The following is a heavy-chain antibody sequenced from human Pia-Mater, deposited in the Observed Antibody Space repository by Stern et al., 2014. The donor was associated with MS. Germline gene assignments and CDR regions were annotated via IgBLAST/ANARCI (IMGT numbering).Heavy chain of an antibody. V-gene: IGHV4-59*01. Sequence: QVQLQESGPGLVKPSETLSLTCTVSGGSLSSYYWSWIRQPPGKGLEWIGHIYYSGSTNYNPSLKSRVTISVDTSKNQFSLKLSSVTAADTAVYYCARGAGWFDPWGQGTLVTVSS. CDR2: IYYSGST. CDR3: ARGAGWFDP. CDR1: GGSLSSYY. J-gene: IGHJ5*02.